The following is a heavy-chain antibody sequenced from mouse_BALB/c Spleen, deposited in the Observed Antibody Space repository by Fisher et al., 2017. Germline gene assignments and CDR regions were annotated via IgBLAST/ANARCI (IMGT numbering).Heavy chain of an antibody. Sequence: KFKGKATFTVDTSSSTAYMQFSSPTSEDSAVYYCARRTMITSYAMDYWGQGTSVTVSS. V-gene: IGHV1S34*01. J-gene: IGHJ4*01. CDR3: ARRTMITSYAMDY. D-gene: IGHD2-4*01.